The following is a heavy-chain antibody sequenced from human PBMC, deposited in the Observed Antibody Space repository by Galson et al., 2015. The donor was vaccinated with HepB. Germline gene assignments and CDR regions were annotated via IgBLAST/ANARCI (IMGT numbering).Heavy chain of an antibody. J-gene: IGHJ4*02. CDR1: GFTFSGSA. CDR3: TTALTTVTTAY. D-gene: IGHD4-17*01. Sequence: SLRLSCAASGFTFSGSAMHWVRQASGKGLGWVGRIRSKANSYATAYAASVKGRFTISRDDSKNTAYLQMNSLKTEDTAVYYCTTALTTVTTAYWGQGTLVTVSS. V-gene: IGHV3-73*01. CDR2: IRSKANSYAT.